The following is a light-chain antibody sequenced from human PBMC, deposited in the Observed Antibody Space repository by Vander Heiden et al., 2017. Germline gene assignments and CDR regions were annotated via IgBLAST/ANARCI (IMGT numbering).Light chain of an antibody. J-gene: IGLJ3*02. CDR1: SSDVGGYTY. V-gene: IGLV2-14*01. Sequence: QSALTQPASVSGSPGPSITFSCTGTSSDVGGYTYVSWYQQHPGKAPKLMIYDVSNRPSGVSNRFSGSKSGNTASLTISGLQAEDEAVYYCSSYTSRSSWVFGGGTKVTV. CDR3: SSYTSRSSWV. CDR2: DVS.